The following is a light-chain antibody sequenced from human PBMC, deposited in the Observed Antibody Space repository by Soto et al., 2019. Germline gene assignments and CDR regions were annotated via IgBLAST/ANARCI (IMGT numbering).Light chain of an antibody. CDR1: GSDVGGYNY. V-gene: IGLV2-14*01. CDR2: DVN. J-gene: IGLJ1*01. Sequence: QSALTQPASVSGSPGQSITISCTGTGSDVGGYNYVSWFQQYPGKAPKLMIYDVNTRPSGVPNRFSGSKSGNTASLTISGLQAEDEADYYCSSYTTTDTYVFGTGTKLTVL. CDR3: SSYTTTDTYV.